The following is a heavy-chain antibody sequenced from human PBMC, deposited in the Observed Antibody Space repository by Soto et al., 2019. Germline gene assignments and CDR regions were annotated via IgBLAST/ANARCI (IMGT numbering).Heavy chain of an antibody. J-gene: IGHJ5*02. CDR3: ARGGEGVAASSDWFDP. V-gene: IGHV4-4*02. Sequence: PSETLSLTCAVSSGSISSSNWWSWVRQPPGKGLEWIGEIYHSGSTNYNPSLKSRVTISVDKSKNQFSLKLSSVTAADTAVYYCARGGEGVAASSDWFDPWGQGTLVTVS. CDR1: SGSISSSNW. D-gene: IGHD2-15*01. CDR2: IYHSGST.